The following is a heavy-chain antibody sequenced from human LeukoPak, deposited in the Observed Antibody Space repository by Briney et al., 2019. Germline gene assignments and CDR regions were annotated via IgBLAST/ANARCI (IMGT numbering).Heavy chain of an antibody. CDR2: IYHSGST. CDR1: GDSISSSNS. Sequence: PSETLSLTCTVSGDSISSSNSYRGWIRQPPGKGLEWIGEIYHSGSTNYNPSLKSRVTISVDKSKNQFSLKLSSVTAADTAVYYCARDRVRDGQGVFGYWGQGTLVTVSS. J-gene: IGHJ4*02. V-gene: IGHV4-39*07. D-gene: IGHD3-10*01. CDR3: ARDRVRDGQGVFGY.